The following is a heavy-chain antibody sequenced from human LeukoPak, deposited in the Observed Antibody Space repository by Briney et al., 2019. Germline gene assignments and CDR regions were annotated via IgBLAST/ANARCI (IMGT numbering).Heavy chain of an antibody. CDR3: ARESFYDSSGYLCY. CDR1: GDSISSYY. D-gene: IGHD3-22*01. V-gene: IGHV4-59*01. CDR2: IYYSGST. Sequence: SETLSLTYTVSGDSISSYYWSWIRQPPGKGLEWIGYIYYSGSTNYNPSLKSRVTISVDTSKNQFSLKLSSVTAADTAVYYCARESFYDSSGYLCYWGQGTLVTVSS. J-gene: IGHJ4*02.